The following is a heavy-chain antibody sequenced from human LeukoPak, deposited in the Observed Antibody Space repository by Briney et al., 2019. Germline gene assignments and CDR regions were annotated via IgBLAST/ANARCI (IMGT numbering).Heavy chain of an antibody. CDR2: ISGSGRNT. CDR3: AKDEGVVLSTSFDFGH. J-gene: IGHJ4*02. CDR1: GFTFSTYA. Sequence: KTGGSLRLSCVVSGFTFSTYAMSWVRQAPGKGLEWVAFISGSGRNTYYADSVKGRFTISRDNFRNTLSLQMNSLRPDDTAIYYCAKDEGVVLSTSFDFGHWGQGTLVAVSS. D-gene: IGHD3-10*01. V-gene: IGHV3-23*01.